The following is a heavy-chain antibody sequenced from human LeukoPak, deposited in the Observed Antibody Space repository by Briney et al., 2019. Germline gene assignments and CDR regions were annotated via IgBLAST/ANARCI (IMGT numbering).Heavy chain of an antibody. D-gene: IGHD5-12*01. CDR3: ARGIVATIGAFDI. J-gene: IGHJ3*02. CDR1: GYTFTGYY. CDR2: INPNSGGT. V-gene: IGHV1-2*02. Sequence: ASVKVSCKASGYTFTGYYMYWVRQAPGQGLEWMGWINPNSGGTNYAQKFQGRVTMTRDTSISTAYMELSRLRSDDTAVYYCARGIVATIGAFDIWGQGAMVTVSS.